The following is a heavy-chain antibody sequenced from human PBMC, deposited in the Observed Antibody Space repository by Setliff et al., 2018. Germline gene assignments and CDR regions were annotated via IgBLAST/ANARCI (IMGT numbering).Heavy chain of an antibody. J-gene: IGHJ6*03. CDR3: ARHVSSSWFRYYFLYYYMDV. CDR2: IYPGDSDT. D-gene: IGHD6-13*01. CDR1: GYTFSDYW. V-gene: IGHV5-51*01. Sequence: PGESLKISCRGSGYTFSDYWIGWVRQMPGKGLEWMGIIYPGDSDTKYSPSFQGRVTISADKSIDTAYLQWSSLKASDTAIYYCARHVSSSWFRYYFLYYYMDVWGKGTTVTVSS.